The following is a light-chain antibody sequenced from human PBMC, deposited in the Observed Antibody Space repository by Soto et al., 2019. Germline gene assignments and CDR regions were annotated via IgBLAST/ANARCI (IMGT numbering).Light chain of an antibody. J-gene: IGLJ1*01. CDR3: CSHAGSYTYV. CDR1: SSAVGAYNY. V-gene: IGLV2-11*01. CDR2: DVS. Sequence: QSALTQPRSVSGSPGQSVTISCTGTSSAVGAYNYVSWYQQHPGKAPKVMIYDVSKRPSGVPDRFSGSKSGNTASLTISGLQAEDEADYYGCSHAGSYTYVFGTGTKVTVL.